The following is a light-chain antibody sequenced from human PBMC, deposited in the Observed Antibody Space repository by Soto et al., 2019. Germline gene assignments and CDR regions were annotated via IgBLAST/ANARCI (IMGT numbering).Light chain of an antibody. V-gene: IGKV3-11*01. Sequence: EIVMTQSPATLSVSPGERATLSCRASQNVGNNLVWYQQKPGQAPRLLIYGASNRATGIPARFRGSGSGTDFTLSISSLEPEDFAVYYCQQRTDRPPWTFGQGTKVDIK. CDR2: GAS. CDR3: QQRTDRPPWT. CDR1: QNVGNN. J-gene: IGKJ1*01.